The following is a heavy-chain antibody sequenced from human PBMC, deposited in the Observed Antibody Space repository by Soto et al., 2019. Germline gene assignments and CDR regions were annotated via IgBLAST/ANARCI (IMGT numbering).Heavy chain of an antibody. J-gene: IGHJ5*02. Sequence: PSETLSLTCTVSGGSISSYYWSWIRQPPGKGLEWIGYIYYSGSTNYNPSLKSRVTISVDTSKNQFSLKLSSVTAADTAVYCCARTSSGWYLWFDPWGQGTLVTVSS. CDR3: ARTSSGWYLWFDP. CDR2: IYYSGST. V-gene: IGHV4-59*01. D-gene: IGHD6-19*01. CDR1: GGSISSYY.